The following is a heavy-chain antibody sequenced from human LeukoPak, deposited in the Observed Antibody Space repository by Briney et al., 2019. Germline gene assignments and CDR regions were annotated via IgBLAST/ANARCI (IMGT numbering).Heavy chain of an antibody. V-gene: IGHV1-46*01. D-gene: IGHD4-23*01. CDR2: INPSGGST. CDR3: ARDNSVEDTAWWFDP. Sequence: ASVKVPCKASGYTFTSYYMHWVRQAPGQGLEWMGIINPSGGSTSYAQKFQGRVTMTRDMSTSTDYMELSSLRSEDTAVYYCARDNSVEDTAWWFDPWGQGTLVTVPS. J-gene: IGHJ5*02. CDR1: GYTFTSYY.